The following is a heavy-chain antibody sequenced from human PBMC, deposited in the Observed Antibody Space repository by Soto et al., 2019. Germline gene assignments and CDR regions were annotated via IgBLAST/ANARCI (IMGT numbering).Heavy chain of an antibody. CDR3: AHRRSGYFDS. CDR2: IYWDDDK. Sequence: QITLKESGPTLVKPTQTLTLTCTFSGFSLTETGMGVGWIRQPPGKALEWLALIYWDDDKRYSPSLKRGLTISKDASKNQVVLIKTNVDAVDTATYYCAHRRSGYFDSWGQGTLVTVSS. V-gene: IGHV2-5*02. J-gene: IGHJ4*02. CDR1: GFSLTETGMG.